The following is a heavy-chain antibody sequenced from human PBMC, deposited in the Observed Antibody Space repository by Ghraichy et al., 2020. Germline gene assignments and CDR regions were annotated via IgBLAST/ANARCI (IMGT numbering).Heavy chain of an antibody. CDR2: INHSGST. V-gene: IGHV4-34*01. Sequence: SQTLSLTCAVYGGSFSGYYWSWIRQPPGKGLEWIGEINHSGSTNYNPSLKSRVTISVDTSKNQFSLKLSSVTAADTAVYYCARGRYSSGWYLSSDWFDPWGRGTLVTVSS. CDR3: ARGRYSSGWYLSSDWFDP. CDR1: GGSFSGYY. D-gene: IGHD6-19*01. J-gene: IGHJ5*02.